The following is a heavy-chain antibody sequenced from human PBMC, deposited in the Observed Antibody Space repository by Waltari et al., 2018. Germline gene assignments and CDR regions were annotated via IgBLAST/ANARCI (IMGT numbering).Heavy chain of an antibody. V-gene: IGHV4-31*01. D-gene: IGHD7-27*01. J-gene: IGHJ2*01. CDR2: IYYSGST. CDR3: ARCWGSWYFDL. Sequence: QVQLQESGPGLVQPSQTPSLTGPVSGGSIRSGGHYWGRIRQHPGKGLAWIGYIYYSGSTYYNPSLKSLVTISVDTSKNQFSLKLSSVTAADTAVYYCARCWGSWYFDLWGRGTLVTVSS. CDR1: GGSIRSGGHY.